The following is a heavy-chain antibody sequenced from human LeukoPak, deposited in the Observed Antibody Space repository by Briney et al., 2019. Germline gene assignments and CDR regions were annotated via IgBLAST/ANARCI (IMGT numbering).Heavy chain of an antibody. J-gene: IGHJ4*02. CDR2: MNPNSGNT. V-gene: IGHV1-8*02. D-gene: IGHD3-10*01. Sequence: ASVKVSCKASGYTFTGYYMHWVRQAPGQGLEWMGWMNPNSGNTGYAQKFQGRVTMTRDTSTSTVYMELSSLRSEDTAVYYCARDYGSGSYYMGYWGQGTLVTVSS. CDR3: ARDYGSGSYYMGY. CDR1: GYTFTGYY.